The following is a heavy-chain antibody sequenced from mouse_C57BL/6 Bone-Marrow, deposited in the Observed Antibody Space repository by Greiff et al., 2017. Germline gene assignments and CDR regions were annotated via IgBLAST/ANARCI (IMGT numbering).Heavy chain of an antibody. CDR2: IYPRSGNT. CDR3: ARRDPY. CDR1: GYTFTSYG. Sequence: QVQLKESGAELARPGASVKLSCKASGYTFTSYGISWVKQRTGQGLEWIGEIYPRSGNTYYNEKFKGKATLTADKSSSTAYMELRSLTSEDSAVYFCARRDPYWGQGTTLTVSS. J-gene: IGHJ2*01. V-gene: IGHV1-81*01.